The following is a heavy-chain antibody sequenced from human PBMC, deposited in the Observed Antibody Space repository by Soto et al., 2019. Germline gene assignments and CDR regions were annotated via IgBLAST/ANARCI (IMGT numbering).Heavy chain of an antibody. D-gene: IGHD3-22*01. V-gene: IGHV1-2*02. CDR2: INPNTRAT. CDR1: GYTFTDHY. Sequence: QVQLVPSGVEVKKPGAAVKLSCKASGYTFTDHYIHWLRQAPGQGLEWMGWINPNTRATLYAQKLLGRVTMTTDMSISSAYMELRSLKSDASALYYCARDGAITMSGEIDSWGQGAQVTVSS. J-gene: IGHJ4*02. CDR3: ARDGAITMSGEIDS.